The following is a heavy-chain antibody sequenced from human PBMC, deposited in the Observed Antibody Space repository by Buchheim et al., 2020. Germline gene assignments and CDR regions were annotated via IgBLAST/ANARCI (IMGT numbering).Heavy chain of an antibody. V-gene: IGHV1-46*01. CDR3: ARGGHDYGDY. CDR2: INPSGGST. J-gene: IGHJ4*02. CDR1: GYTFSSYY. D-gene: IGHD4/OR15-4a*01. Sequence: QVQVVQSGAEVKTPGASVKISCKASGYTFSSYYIHWVRQAPGQGLEWMGIINPSGGSTTYAQKFQGRITMTRDTSTSKVYMDLSSLKSEDTAIYYCARGGHDYGDYWGQGTL.